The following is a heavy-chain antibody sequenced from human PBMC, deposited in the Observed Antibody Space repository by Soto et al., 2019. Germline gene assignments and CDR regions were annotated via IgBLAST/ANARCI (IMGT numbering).Heavy chain of an antibody. J-gene: IGHJ4*02. Sequence: GASVKVSCKASGGTFSSYAISWVRQAPGQGLEWMGGIIPIFGTANYAQKFQGRVTITADESTSTAYMELSSLRSEDTAVYYCARERNDYGGGFPHFDYWGQGTLVTVSS. CDR3: ARERNDYGGGFPHFDY. CDR1: GGTFSSYA. D-gene: IGHD4-17*01. V-gene: IGHV1-69*13. CDR2: IIPIFGTA.